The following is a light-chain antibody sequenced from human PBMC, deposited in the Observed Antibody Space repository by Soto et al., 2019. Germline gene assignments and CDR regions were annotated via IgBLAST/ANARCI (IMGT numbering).Light chain of an antibody. CDR1: QSVARNL. CDR3: HQYASSPRT. CDR2: DAI. Sequence: EIVLTQSPGTLSLSPGERATLSCRASQSVARNLLAWFQQRPGQPPRLLIYDAIGRATGIPDRFSGSGSATDFTLTINRLEPEDFAVYYCHQYASSPRTLGQGTKLEIK. J-gene: IGKJ2*02. V-gene: IGKV3-20*01.